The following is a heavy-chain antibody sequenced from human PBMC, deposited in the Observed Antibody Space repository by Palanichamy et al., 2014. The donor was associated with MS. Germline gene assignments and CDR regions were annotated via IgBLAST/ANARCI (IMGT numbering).Heavy chain of an antibody. V-gene: IGHV3-7*01. CDR2: IKEDGSDK. D-gene: IGHD3-16*01. J-gene: IGHJ4*02. CDR3: GSGGVKAGDY. CDR1: AFTFSSYW. Sequence: EVHLVESGGGLVQPGGSLRLSCAASAFTFSSYWMSWVRQAPGKGLEWVANIKEDGSDKYYVDSVKGRFTISRDNAKNSLYLQMNSLRVEDTAVYYCGSGGVKAGDYWGQGTLVTVSS.